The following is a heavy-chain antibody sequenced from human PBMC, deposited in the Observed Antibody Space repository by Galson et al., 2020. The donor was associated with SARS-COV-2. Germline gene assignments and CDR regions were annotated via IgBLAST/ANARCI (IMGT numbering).Heavy chain of an antibody. CDR3: ARGLAAAGTGDYYYYGMDV. V-gene: IGHV3-74*01. J-gene: IGHJ6*02. D-gene: IGHD6-13*01. CDR2: INSDGSST. CDR1: GFTFSSYW. Sequence: GGSLRLSCAASGFTFSSYWMHWVRQAPGKGLVWVSRINSDGSSTSYADSVKGRFTISRDNAKNTLYLQMNSLRAEDTAVYYCARGLAAAGTGDYYYYGMDVWSQGTTVTVSS.